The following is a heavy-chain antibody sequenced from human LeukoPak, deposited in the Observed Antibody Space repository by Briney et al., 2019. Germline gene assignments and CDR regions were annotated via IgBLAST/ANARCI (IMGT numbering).Heavy chain of an antibody. J-gene: IGHJ5*02. V-gene: IGHV3-7*01. CDR3: AGTLGNLEWLFHWFDP. CDR2: IKQDESET. Sequence: GGSLRLSCAASEFTFSSYWMSWVRQAPGKGLEWVANIKQDESETYYVDSVKGRFTISRDNAKNSLYLQMNSLRAEDTAVYYCAGTLGNLEWLFHWFDPWGQGTLDTVSS. CDR1: EFTFSSYW. D-gene: IGHD3-3*01.